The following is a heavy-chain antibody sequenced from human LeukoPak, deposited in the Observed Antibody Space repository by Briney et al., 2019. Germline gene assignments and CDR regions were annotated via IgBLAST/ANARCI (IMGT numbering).Heavy chain of an antibody. Sequence: PSETLSLTCAISGGSISGTAYYWGWIRQPPGKGLEWIGSIYYSGSTYYNPSLKSRLTISVDTSKNQFSLKLSSVTAADTAVYYCARDSTIFGHFDYWGRGTLVTVSS. CDR3: ARDSTIFGHFDY. CDR2: IYYSGST. CDR1: GGSISGTAYY. V-gene: IGHV4-39*07. J-gene: IGHJ4*02. D-gene: IGHD3-3*01.